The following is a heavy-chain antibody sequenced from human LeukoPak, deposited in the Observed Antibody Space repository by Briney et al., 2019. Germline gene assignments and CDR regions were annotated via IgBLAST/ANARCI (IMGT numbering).Heavy chain of an antibody. CDR3: ARVGYSRSWTNWFDP. J-gene: IGHJ5*02. Sequence: ASVKVSCKASGYTFTGYYMHWVRPAAGQGLEWMGWINPNSGGTNYAQKFQGRVTMTRDTSISTVYMELSRPRADDTAGYFWARVGYSRSWTNWFDPWGQGTLVTVSS. CDR1: GYTFTGYY. D-gene: IGHD6-13*01. CDR2: INPNSGGT. V-gene: IGHV1-2*02.